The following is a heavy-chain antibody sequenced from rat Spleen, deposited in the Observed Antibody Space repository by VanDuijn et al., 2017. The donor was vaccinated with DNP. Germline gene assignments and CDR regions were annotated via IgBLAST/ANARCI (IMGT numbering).Heavy chain of an antibody. CDR1: GFDFHSYV. J-gene: IGHJ2*01. Sequence: VQLVESGGGLVQPKGSLKLSCAASGFDFHSYVMSWVRKAPGKGLDWVASIDIKTHNYATLYADSVEERFTISRDDSQTMVYLQMNNLKTENTALYYWTGFDYGGQGVMVTVSS. CDR3: TGFDY. V-gene: IGHV10-4*01. CDR2: IDIKTHNYAT.